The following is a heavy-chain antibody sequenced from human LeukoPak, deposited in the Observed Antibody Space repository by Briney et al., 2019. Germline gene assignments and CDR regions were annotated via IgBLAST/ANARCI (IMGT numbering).Heavy chain of an antibody. Sequence: SETLSLTCAVYGGSFSGYYWSWIRQSPGKGLEWIGEINHSGSTNYNPSLKSRVTISVDTSKNQFSLKLSSVTAADTAVYYCARVGRRGYSYGPFDYWGQGTLVTVSS. CDR1: GGSFSGYY. V-gene: IGHV4-34*01. J-gene: IGHJ4*02. CDR3: ARVGRRGYSYGPFDY. CDR2: INHSGST. D-gene: IGHD5-18*01.